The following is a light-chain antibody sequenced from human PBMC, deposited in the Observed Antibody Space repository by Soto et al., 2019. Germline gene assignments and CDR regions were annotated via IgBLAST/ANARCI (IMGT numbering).Light chain of an antibody. CDR1: QGISNW. Sequence: DIQMTHSPSSVSASVGDRVTITCRASQGISNWLAWYQQKPGKAPKLLIYGASSLQSGVPSRFSGSGFGTDFSLTISSLQPEDFATYYCQQANTFPITFGQGTRLEIK. J-gene: IGKJ5*01. CDR3: QQANTFPIT. CDR2: GAS. V-gene: IGKV1D-12*01.